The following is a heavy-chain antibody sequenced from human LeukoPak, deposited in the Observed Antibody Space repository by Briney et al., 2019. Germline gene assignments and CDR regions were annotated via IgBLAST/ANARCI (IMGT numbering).Heavy chain of an antibody. J-gene: IGHJ5*02. CDR2: TYYRSKWYN. D-gene: IGHD2-15*01. CDR1: GDSVSSNSAA. Sequence: SQTFSLTCAISGDSVSSNSAAWNWIRQSPSRGLEWLGRTYYRSKWYNDYAVSVKSRITINPDTSKNQFSLQLNSVTPEDTAVYYCARAYCSGGSCYPNWFDPWGQGTLVTVSS. V-gene: IGHV6-1*01. CDR3: ARAYCSGGSCYPNWFDP.